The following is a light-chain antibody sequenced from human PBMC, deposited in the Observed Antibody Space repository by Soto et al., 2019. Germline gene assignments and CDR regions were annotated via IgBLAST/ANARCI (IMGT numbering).Light chain of an antibody. Sequence: QSVLTQPASLSGSPGQSITISCTGATSDFVNYNYVSWYQHHPGKAPQLMIYEVSHRPSGVSPRFSGSKSGNTASLTISGLQPEDEAYYYCSSYTVSTDVVFGGGTKLTVL. CDR3: SSYTVSTDVV. CDR2: EVS. CDR1: TSDFVNYNY. V-gene: IGLV2-14*01. J-gene: IGLJ2*01.